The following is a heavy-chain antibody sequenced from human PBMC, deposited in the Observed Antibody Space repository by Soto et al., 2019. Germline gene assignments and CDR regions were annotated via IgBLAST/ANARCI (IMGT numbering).Heavy chain of an antibody. V-gene: IGHV1-18*04. CDR2: ISAYNGNT. Sequence: GASVKVSCKASGYTFTSYGISWVRQAPGQGLEWMGWISAYNGNTNYAQKLQGRVTMTTDTSTSTAYMELRSLRSDDTAVYYCARLGPEWLYMPYYIDYWGQGTLVTVSS. CDR1: GYTFTSYG. D-gene: IGHD3-3*01. CDR3: ARLGPEWLYMPYYIDY. J-gene: IGHJ4*02.